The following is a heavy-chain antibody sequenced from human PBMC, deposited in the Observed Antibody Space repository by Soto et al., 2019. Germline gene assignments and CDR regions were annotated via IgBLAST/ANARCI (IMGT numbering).Heavy chain of an antibody. CDR2: ISAYNGNT. D-gene: IGHD6-19*01. Sequence: ASVKVSCKASGYTFTSYGISWVRQAPGQGLEWMGWISAYNGNTNYAQKLQGRVTMTTDTSTSTAYMELRSLRSDDTAVYYCARDLDHSSGWSGHFDYWRQGTLVTVSS. CDR3: ARDLDHSSGWSGHFDY. J-gene: IGHJ4*02. V-gene: IGHV1-18*01. CDR1: GYTFTSYG.